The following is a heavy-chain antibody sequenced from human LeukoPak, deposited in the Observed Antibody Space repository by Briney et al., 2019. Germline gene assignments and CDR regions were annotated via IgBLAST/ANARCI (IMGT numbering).Heavy chain of an antibody. CDR1: GFTFSSYA. V-gene: IGHV3-30-3*01. CDR3: ARVRGSSGWYGAFDI. Sequence: PGGTLRLSCAASGFTFSSYAMHWVRQAPGKGLEWVAVISYDGSNKYYADSVKGRFTISRDNSKNTLYLQMNSLRAEDTAVYYCARVRGSSGWYGAFDIWGQGTMVTVPS. D-gene: IGHD6-19*01. J-gene: IGHJ3*02. CDR2: ISYDGSNK.